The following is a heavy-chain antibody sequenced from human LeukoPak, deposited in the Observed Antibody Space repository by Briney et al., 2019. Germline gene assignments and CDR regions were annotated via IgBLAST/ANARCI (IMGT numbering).Heavy chain of an antibody. V-gene: IGHV3-30*04. D-gene: IGHD6-13*01. CDR2: ISYDGSNK. CDR1: GFTFSSYA. J-gene: IGHJ4*02. CDR3: ARDRGSSSWYVDY. Sequence: GGSLRLSCAASGFTFSSYAMHWVRQAPGKGLEWVAVISYDGSNKYYADSVKGRFTISGDNSKNTLYLQMNSLRAEDTAVYYCARDRGSSSWYVDYWGQGTLVTVSS.